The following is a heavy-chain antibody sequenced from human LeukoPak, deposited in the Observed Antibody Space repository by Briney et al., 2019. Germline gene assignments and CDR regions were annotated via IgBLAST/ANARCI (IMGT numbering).Heavy chain of an antibody. D-gene: IGHD3-3*01. J-gene: IGHJ4*02. CDR1: GDSITSGSYY. CDR2: IYTSGST. Sequence: PSETLSLTCTVSGDSITSGSYYWSWIRQPAGKGLEWIGRIYTSGSTNYNPSLKSRVTISVDTSKNQFSLKLSSVTAADTAVYYCARDSDFWSGFYYFDYWGQGTLVTVSS. V-gene: IGHV4-61*02. CDR3: ARDSDFWSGFYYFDY.